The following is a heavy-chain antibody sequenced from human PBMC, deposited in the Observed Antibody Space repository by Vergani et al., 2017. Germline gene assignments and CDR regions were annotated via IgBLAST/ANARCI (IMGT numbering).Heavy chain of an antibody. V-gene: IGHV3-23*01. Sequence: EVQLLESGGGLVQPGGSLRLSCAASGFTFSSFAMSWVRQAPGKGLEWVSAISGSGGSTYYADSVKGRFTISRDNSKNTVYLQMYSLRAEDTAVYYCAGNIKPDYWGQGTLVTVSS. J-gene: IGHJ4*02. CDR2: ISGSGGST. CDR3: AGNIKPDY. CDR1: GFTFSSFA.